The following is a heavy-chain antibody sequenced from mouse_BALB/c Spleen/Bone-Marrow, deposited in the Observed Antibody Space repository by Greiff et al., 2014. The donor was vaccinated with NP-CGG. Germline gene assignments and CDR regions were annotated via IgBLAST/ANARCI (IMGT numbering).Heavy chain of an antibody. V-gene: IGHV1-7*01. Sequence: VQLQQSGAELAKPGASVKMSRKASGYTFTSYWMHWVKQRPGQGLEWIGYINPNTGYPEYNQKFKDKATLTADKSSSTAYMQLSSLTSEDSAVYYCARRFTTVVTTGDYWGQGTTLTVSS. D-gene: IGHD1-1*02. CDR1: GYTFTSYW. J-gene: IGHJ2*01. CDR3: ARRFTTVVTTGDY. CDR2: INPNTGYP.